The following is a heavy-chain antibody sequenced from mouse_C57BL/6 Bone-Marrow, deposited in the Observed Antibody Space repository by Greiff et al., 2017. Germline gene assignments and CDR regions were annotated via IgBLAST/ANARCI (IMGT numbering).Heavy chain of an antibody. CDR3: TRLLNGYSYYFDY. CDR1: GYTFTDYE. D-gene: IGHD2-3*01. V-gene: IGHV1-15*01. CDR2: IDPETGGT. J-gene: IGHJ2*01. Sequence: VQGVESGAELVRPGASVTLSCKASGYTFTDYEMHWVKQTPVHGLEWIGAIDPETGGTAYNQKFKGKAILTADKSSSTAYMELRSLTSEDSAVYYCTRLLNGYSYYFDYWGQGTTLTVSS.